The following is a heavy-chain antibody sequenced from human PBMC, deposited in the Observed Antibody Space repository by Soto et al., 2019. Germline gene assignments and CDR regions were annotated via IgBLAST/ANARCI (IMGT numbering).Heavy chain of an antibody. Sequence: QITLKESGPTLVKPTETLTLTCTISGFSLSTPGVGVGWIRQPPGKALEWLALIFWDDDKRYRPSLKSRVTVTTDTSKNQVVLTMTNMDSVDTATYYCARRPYLSAYSFDYWGQGTLVTVSS. V-gene: IGHV2-5*02. CDR3: ARRPYLSAYSFDY. CDR1: GFSLSTPGVG. J-gene: IGHJ4*02. D-gene: IGHD3-16*01. CDR2: IFWDDDK.